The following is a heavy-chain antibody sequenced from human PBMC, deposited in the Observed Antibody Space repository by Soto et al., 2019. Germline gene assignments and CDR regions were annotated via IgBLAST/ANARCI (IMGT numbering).Heavy chain of an antibody. CDR2: TSSSSSYI. CDR3: ASSYYYDSSGYYDAFDI. CDR1: GFTFSSYS. J-gene: IGHJ3*02. V-gene: IGHV3-21*01. Sequence: GGSLRLSCAASGFTFSSYSMNWVRQAPGKGLEWVSSTSSSSSYIYYADSVKGRFTISRDNAKNSLYLQMNSLRAEDTAVYYCASSYYYDSSGYYDAFDIWGQGTMVTVSS. D-gene: IGHD3-22*01.